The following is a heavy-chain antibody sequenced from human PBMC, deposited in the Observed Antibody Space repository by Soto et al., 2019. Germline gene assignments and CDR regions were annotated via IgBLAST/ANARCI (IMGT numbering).Heavy chain of an antibody. CDR1: GYTFSDFD. Sequence: QAHLEQSGAEVKRPGASVKVSCKASGYTFSDFDINWLRQASGQGPGGRGWMNAKSGDTFFAQRFQGKFNMTWDTSLSTAYMEVGSLTSDDTAMYYCARGNPFNYAGFDVWGQGTTVAVSS. J-gene: IGHJ6*02. V-gene: IGHV1-8*01. D-gene: IGHD3-16*01. CDR2: MNAKSGDT. CDR3: ARGNPFNYAGFDV.